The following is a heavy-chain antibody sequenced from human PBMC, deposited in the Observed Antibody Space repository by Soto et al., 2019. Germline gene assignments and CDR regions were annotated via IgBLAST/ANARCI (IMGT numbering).Heavy chain of an antibody. CDR2: IIPIFGTA. D-gene: IGHD3-10*01. Sequence: SVKVSCKASGGTFSSYAISWVRQAPGQGLEWMGGIIPIFGTANYAQKFQGRVTITADESTSTAYMEVSSLRSEDTAVYYCAARKEYYYGSGSSENWFDPWGQGTLVTVSS. V-gene: IGHV1-69*13. J-gene: IGHJ5*02. CDR1: GGTFSSYA. CDR3: AARKEYYYGSGSSENWFDP.